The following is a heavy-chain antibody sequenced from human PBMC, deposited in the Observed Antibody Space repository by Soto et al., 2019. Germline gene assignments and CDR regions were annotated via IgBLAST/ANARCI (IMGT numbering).Heavy chain of an antibody. D-gene: IGHD3-22*01. V-gene: IGHV4-34*09. Sequence: PSETLSLTCAVYGGSFSGYYWSWIRQHPGKGPEWIGNIHFRGNTYYNPSLESRLTISIDTSKNQFSLRLTSVTAADTAVYYCAREGGSYDSGGFLIRGAFHLWGQGTLVTVSS. CDR1: GGSFSGYY. CDR3: AREGGSYDSGGFLIRGAFHL. J-gene: IGHJ3*01. CDR2: IHFRGNT.